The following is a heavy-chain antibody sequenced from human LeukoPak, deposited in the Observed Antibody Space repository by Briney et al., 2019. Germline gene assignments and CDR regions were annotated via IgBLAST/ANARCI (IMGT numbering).Heavy chain of an antibody. J-gene: IGHJ4*02. V-gene: IGHV3-72*01. Sequence: GGSLRLSCAASGFTFSDHYMDWVRQAPGKGLEWVGRTRNKANSYTTEYAASVKGRFTISRDDSKNSLYLQMNSLKTEDTAVYYCARVDMFYYDTSGYYRWDYWGQGTLVTVSS. CDR2: TRNKANSYTT. CDR3: ARVDMFYYDTSGYYRWDY. CDR1: GFTFSDHY. D-gene: IGHD3-22*01.